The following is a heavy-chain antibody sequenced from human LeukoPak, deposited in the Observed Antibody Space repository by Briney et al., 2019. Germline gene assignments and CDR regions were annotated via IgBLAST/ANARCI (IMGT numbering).Heavy chain of an antibody. Sequence: GGSLRLSCAASGFTFSNAWMSWVRQAPGKGLEWVGRIKSKTDGGTTDYAAPVKGRFTISRDDSKNTLYLQMNSLKTEDTAVYYCTTDRDSGSYHNYWGQGTLVTVSS. CDR3: TTDRDSGSYHNY. J-gene: IGHJ4*02. CDR2: IKSKTDGGTT. CDR1: GFTFSNAW. V-gene: IGHV3-15*01. D-gene: IGHD1-26*01.